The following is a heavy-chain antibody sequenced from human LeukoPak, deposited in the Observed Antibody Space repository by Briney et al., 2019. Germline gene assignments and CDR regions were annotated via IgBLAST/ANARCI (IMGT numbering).Heavy chain of an antibody. D-gene: IGHD3-22*01. CDR3: ARAIYDSSGWHLDY. CDR1: GGFISSYH. CDR2: IYTSGST. Sequence: PSEALSLTCTVSGGFISSYHWSWIRQPAGKGLDWIGRIYTSGSTNYTPSRKSRVTMSADTSKNQFSLNLSSVTAADTAVYYCARAIYDSSGWHLDYWGQGNLVTVSS. J-gene: IGHJ4*02. V-gene: IGHV4-4*07.